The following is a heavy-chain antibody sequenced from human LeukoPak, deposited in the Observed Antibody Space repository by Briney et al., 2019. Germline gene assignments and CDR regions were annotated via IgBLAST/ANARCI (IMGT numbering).Heavy chain of an antibody. Sequence: TSETLSLTCTVSGGSISSSSYYWGRIRQPPGKGLEGIGSIYYSGSTYYNPSLKSRVTISVDTSKNQFSLKLSSVTAADTAVYYCARQSVGSGWYRRLSGFDYWGQGTLVTVSS. CDR1: GGSISSSSYY. V-gene: IGHV4-39*01. CDR3: ARQSVGSGWYRRLSGFDY. CDR2: IYYSGST. J-gene: IGHJ4*02. D-gene: IGHD6-19*01.